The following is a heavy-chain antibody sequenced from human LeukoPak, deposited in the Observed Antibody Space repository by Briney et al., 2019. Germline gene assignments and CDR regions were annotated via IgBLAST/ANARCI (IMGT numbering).Heavy chain of an antibody. D-gene: IGHD1-7*01. CDR2: IKQDGSEK. CDR1: GFTFSSYE. J-gene: IGHJ4*02. Sequence: PGGSLRLSCAASGFTFSSYEMNWVRQAPGKGLEWVANIKQDGSEKYYVDSVKGRFTISRDNAKNSLYLQMNSLRAEDTAVYYCAKEDWNYNFDYWGQGTLVTVSS. V-gene: IGHV3-7*01. CDR3: AKEDWNYNFDY.